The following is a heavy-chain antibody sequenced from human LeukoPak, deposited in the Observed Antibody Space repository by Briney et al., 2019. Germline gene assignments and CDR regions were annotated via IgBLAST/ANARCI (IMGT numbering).Heavy chain of an antibody. CDR2: IWYDGSNK. J-gene: IGHJ4*02. Sequence: QPGRSLRLSCAASGFTFSSYGMHWVRQAPGKGLEWVAVIWYDGSNKYYADSVKGRFTISRDNSKNTLYPQMNSLRAEDTAVYYCARVLYGGNSLFDYWGQGTLVTVSS. CDR3: ARVLYGGNSLFDY. CDR1: GFTFSSYG. V-gene: IGHV3-33*01. D-gene: IGHD4-23*01.